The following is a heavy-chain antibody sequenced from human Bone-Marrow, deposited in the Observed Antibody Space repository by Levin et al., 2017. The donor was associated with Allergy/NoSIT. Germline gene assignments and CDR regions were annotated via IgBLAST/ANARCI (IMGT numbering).Heavy chain of an antibody. V-gene: IGHV3-33*01. CDR3: ATDGAPHGPITFDI. CDR2: IWSNGNDK. CDR1: GFIFSNYG. Sequence: PGGSLRLSCAASGFIFSNYGMHWVRQAPGKGLEWVASIWSNGNDKFHADSVKGRFTISRDNSENTLYLEMNSLRAEDTAVYYCATDGAPHGPITFDIWGQGTMVTVSS. D-gene: IGHD5-12*01. J-gene: IGHJ3*02.